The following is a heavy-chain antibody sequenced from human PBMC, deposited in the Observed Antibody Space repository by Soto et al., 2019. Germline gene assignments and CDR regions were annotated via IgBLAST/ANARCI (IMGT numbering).Heavy chain of an antibody. CDR2: ISVYNGNI. D-gene: IGHD3-10*01. V-gene: IGHV1-18*01. J-gene: IGHJ4*02. Sequence: QVQLLQSGAEVKKPGASVKVSCKASGYMFNTYGITWVRQAPGQGLEWMGWISVYNGNIDYAQKFEGRVTMTIDTSTSTDYMELKSLTSDDTAVYYCARTYGSGDYVLPFEYWGQGTPVSVSS. CDR3: ARTYGSGDYVLPFEY. CDR1: GYMFNTYG.